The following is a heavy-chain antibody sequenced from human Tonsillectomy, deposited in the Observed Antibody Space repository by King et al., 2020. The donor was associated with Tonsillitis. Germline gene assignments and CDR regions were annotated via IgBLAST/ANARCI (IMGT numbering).Heavy chain of an antibody. CDR2: ISSSGSTI. D-gene: IGHD4-17*01. J-gene: IGHJ4*02. CDR3: ARAHYGDFDY. Sequence: LVESGGGLVQPGGSLRLSCAASGFTFSSYEMNWVRQAPGEGLEWVSYISSSGSTIYYADSGKGRFTISRDNAKNSLYLKMNSLRAEDTAVYYCARAHYGDFDYWGQGTLVTVSS. V-gene: IGHV3-48*03. CDR1: GFTFSSYE.